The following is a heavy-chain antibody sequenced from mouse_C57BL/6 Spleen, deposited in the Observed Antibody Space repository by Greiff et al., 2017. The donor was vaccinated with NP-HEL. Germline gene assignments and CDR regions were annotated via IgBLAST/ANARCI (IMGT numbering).Heavy chain of an antibody. CDR2: INLNYGTT. D-gene: IGHD2-1*01. J-gene: IGHJ3*01. Sequence: EVQLQQSGPELVKPGASVKISCKASGYSFTDYNMNWVKQSHGKSLEWIGVINLNYGTTSYNQKFKGKAKLTVDQSSSTAYMQINSLPSEDSAVFYCASYYGNYAFAYWGQGTLVTVSA. CDR3: ASYYGNYAFAY. CDR1: GYSFTDYN. V-gene: IGHV1-39*01.